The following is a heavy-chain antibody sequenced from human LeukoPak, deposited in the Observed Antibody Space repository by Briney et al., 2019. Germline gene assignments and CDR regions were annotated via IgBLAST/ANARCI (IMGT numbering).Heavy chain of an antibody. D-gene: IGHD2-15*01. CDR3: ARYSYKHDC. CDR1: GSTFSHYW. V-gene: IGHV3-7*01. J-gene: IGHJ4*02. CDR2: MKEDGSQE. Sequence: PVGSLRLSCAASGSTFSHYWMTWVRQAPGKGLEWVANMKEDGSQETYVDSVKGRFTISRDNAKNSLYLQMNNVRAEDTAVYYCARYSYKHDCWGQGTLVTVSS.